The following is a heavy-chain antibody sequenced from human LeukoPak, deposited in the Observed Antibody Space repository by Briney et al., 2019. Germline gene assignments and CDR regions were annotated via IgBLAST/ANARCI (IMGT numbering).Heavy chain of an antibody. J-gene: IGHJ4*02. Sequence: GGSLRLSCAASGFTFSSYAMSWVRQAPGKGREWVSAISGSGGSTYYADSVKGRFTISRDNSKNTLFLQMNSLRAGDTAVYYCAKYLGMKCFDYWGQGTLVTVSS. D-gene: IGHD3-16*01. CDR2: ISGSGGST. V-gene: IGHV3-23*01. CDR1: GFTFSSYA. CDR3: AKYLGMKCFDY.